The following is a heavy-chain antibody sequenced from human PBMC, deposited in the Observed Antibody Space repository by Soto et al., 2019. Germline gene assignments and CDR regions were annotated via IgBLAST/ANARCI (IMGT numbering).Heavy chain of an antibody. J-gene: IGHJ4*02. CDR2: IFHTGGT. CDR3: ARGTFSYGPNLHYFVF. Sequence: QLQLQESGAGLVKPSQTLSLTCTVSGGSISSGGHSWSWIRQPPGKGLEWIGFIFHTGGTYYTPSLQSRLSVSLDLSRNQFSLKLYSVTAADTAIYYCARGTFSYGPNLHYFVFWGQGSLVTVSS. V-gene: IGHV4-30-2*01. CDR1: GGSISSGGHS. D-gene: IGHD5-18*01.